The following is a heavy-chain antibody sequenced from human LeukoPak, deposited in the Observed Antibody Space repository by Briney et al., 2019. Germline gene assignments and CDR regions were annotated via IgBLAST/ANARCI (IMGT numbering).Heavy chain of an antibody. D-gene: IGHD1-1*01. CDR1: GFTFSSYA. Sequence: GGSLRLSCAASGFTFSSYAMHWVRQAPGKGLEWVAFIRYDGSNKYYADSVKGRFTISRDNSKNTLYLQMNSLRAGDTAVYYCAREKASTTGTTDYDYWGQGTLVTVSS. J-gene: IGHJ4*02. CDR2: IRYDGSNK. V-gene: IGHV3-30*02. CDR3: AREKASTTGTTDYDY.